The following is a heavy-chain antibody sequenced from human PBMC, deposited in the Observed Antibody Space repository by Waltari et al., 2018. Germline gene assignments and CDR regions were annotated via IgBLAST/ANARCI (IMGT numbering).Heavy chain of an antibody. CDR1: GGYFSGYY. J-gene: IGHJ6*02. CDR2: INHSGST. Sequence: QVQLQQWGAGLLKPSETLSLTCAVYGGYFSGYYWSWIRQPPGKGLEWLGEINHSGSTNYNPSLKSRVTISVDTSKNQFSLKLSSVTAADTAVYYCAREQGSSSWYMSGMDVWGQGTTVTVSS. V-gene: IGHV4-34*01. D-gene: IGHD6-13*01. CDR3: AREQGSSSWYMSGMDV.